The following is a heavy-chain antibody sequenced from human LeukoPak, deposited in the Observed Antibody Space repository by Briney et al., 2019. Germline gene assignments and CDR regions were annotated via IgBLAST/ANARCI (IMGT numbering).Heavy chain of an antibody. J-gene: IGHJ4*02. CDR2: IIPIFGTA. Sequence: SVKVSCKASGGTFSSYAISWVRQAPGQGLEWMGGIIPIFGTANYAQKFQGRVTMTTDTSTSTAYMELRSLRSDDTAVYYCARDLRAVAGTIFDYWGQGTLVTVSS. V-gene: IGHV1-69*05. CDR1: GGTFSSYA. D-gene: IGHD6-19*01. CDR3: ARDLRAVAGTIFDY.